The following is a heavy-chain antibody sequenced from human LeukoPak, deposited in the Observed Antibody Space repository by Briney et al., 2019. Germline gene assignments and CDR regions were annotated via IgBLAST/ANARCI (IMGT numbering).Heavy chain of an antibody. CDR3: ANLLGGYTYDYHY. D-gene: IGHD5-18*01. CDR2: ISGSGGST. V-gene: IGHV3-23*01. Sequence: GGSLRLSCAASGFTFSSYAMSWVRQAPGKGLEWVSAISGSGGSTYYADSARGRFTISRDNSKNTLYLQMSSLRAEDTAVYYCANLLGGYTYDYHYWGPGTLVTVSS. CDR1: GFTFSSYA. J-gene: IGHJ4*02.